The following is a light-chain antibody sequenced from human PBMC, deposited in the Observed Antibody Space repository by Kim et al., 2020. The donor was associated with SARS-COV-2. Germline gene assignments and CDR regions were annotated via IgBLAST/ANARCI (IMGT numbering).Light chain of an antibody. J-gene: IGKJ1*01. V-gene: IGKV1-5*03. CDR1: QSISIW. CDR2: KAS. CDR3: QQYSSHWT. Sequence: LSASVGDRVTITCRASQSISIWLAWYQQIPGKAPKLLIYKASSLESEVPSRFSGSGSGTEFTLTISSLQPDDFATYYCQQYSSHWTFGQGTKV.